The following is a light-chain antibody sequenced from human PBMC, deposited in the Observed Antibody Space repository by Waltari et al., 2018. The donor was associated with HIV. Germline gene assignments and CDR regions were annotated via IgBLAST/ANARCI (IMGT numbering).Light chain of an antibody. CDR3: AAWDDSLNGEVV. Sequence: QSVLTQPPSASGTPGQRVTISCSGRNSNIGSNTVNWYQQLPGTAPKLLIYGNTQRPSGVPDRYSCSKSGTSASLAISGLQSEDEADYDCAAWDDSLNGEVVFGGGTKLTVL. CDR2: GNT. J-gene: IGLJ2*01. CDR1: NSNIGSNT. V-gene: IGLV1-44*01.